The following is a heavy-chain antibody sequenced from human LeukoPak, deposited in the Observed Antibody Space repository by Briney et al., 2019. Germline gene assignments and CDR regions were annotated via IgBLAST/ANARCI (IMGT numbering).Heavy chain of an antibody. Sequence: SETLSLTCTVSGGSISSSSYYWGWIRQPPGKGLEWIGNIFYSGSTYYNPSLQSRVIISVDTSKNQFSLKLTSVTAADTAVYYCARALYSMTTVTTEYWFDYWGQGTLVTVSS. V-gene: IGHV4-39*07. CDR2: IFYSGST. CDR1: GGSISSSSYY. CDR3: ARALYSMTTVTTEYWFDY. D-gene: IGHD4-17*01. J-gene: IGHJ4*02.